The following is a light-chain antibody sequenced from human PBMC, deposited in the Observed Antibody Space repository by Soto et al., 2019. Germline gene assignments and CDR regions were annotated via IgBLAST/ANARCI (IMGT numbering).Light chain of an antibody. J-gene: IGLJ1*01. CDR1: SSYVGSYNL. CDR2: EVS. Sequence: QSVLTQPASVSGSPGQSITISCTGTSSYVGSYNLVSWYQHHPGKAPKLIIYEVSKRPSGVSNRFSGSKSGNTASLTISGLQAEDEAEYYCCSYAGSSTLVFGTGTKVTVL. V-gene: IGLV2-23*02. CDR3: CSYAGSSTLV.